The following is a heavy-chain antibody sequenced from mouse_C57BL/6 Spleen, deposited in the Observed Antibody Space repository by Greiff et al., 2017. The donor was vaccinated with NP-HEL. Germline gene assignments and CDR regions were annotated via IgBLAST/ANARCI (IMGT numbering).Heavy chain of an antibody. CDR3: ARNRSSKLGLHAMDY. CDR1: GFSLTSYG. D-gene: IGHD4-1*01. J-gene: IGHJ4*01. Sequence: QVQLKESGPGLVQPSQSLSITCTVSGFSLTSYGVHWVRQSPGKGLEWLGVIWSGGSTDYNAAFISRLSISKDNSKSQVFFKMNSLQADDTAIYYCARNRSSKLGLHAMDYWGQGTSVTVSS. CDR2: IWSGGST. V-gene: IGHV2-2*01.